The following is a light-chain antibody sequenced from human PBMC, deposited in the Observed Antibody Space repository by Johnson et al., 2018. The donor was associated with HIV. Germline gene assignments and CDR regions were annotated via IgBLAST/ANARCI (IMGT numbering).Light chain of an antibody. Sequence: QSVLTQPPSVSAAPGQKVTISCSGGSSNIGNNYVSWYQQLPGTAPKLLIYENDKRPSGIPDRFSGSKSGTSASLGITGLQTGDEADYYCGTWDSSLSAGVVGTGTKVTVL. CDR3: GTWDSSLSAGV. CDR2: END. J-gene: IGLJ1*01. CDR1: SSNIGNNY. V-gene: IGLV1-51*02.